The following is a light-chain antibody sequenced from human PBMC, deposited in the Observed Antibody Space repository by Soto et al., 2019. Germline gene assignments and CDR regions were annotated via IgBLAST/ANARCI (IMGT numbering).Light chain of an antibody. CDR1: QSISSW. CDR3: QRYNNWPLT. J-gene: IGKJ4*01. V-gene: IGKV1-5*01. CDR2: DAS. Sequence: DIQITQSPSTLSASVGDRVTITCRASQSISSWLAWYQQKPGKAPKLLIYDASSLESGVPSRFSGSRSGTEFTLTINSLQSEDFAVYYCQRYNNWPLTFGGGTKVDIK.